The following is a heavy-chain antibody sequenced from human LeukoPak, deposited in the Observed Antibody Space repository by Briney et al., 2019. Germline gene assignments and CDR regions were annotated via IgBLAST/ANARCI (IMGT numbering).Heavy chain of an antibody. Sequence: GGSLRLSCAASGFTFSSYWMHWVRQAPGNGRVWVSRINSDGSSTSYADSVKGRFTISRDNAKNTLYLQMNSLRAEDTAVYYCAREEEWELLVLDYWGQGTLVTVSS. D-gene: IGHD1-26*01. V-gene: IGHV3-74*01. CDR2: INSDGSST. J-gene: IGHJ4*02. CDR1: GFTFSSYW. CDR3: AREEEWELLVLDY.